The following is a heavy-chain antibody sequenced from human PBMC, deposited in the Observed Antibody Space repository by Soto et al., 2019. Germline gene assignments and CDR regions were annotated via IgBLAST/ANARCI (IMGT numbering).Heavy chain of an antibody. CDR1: GFTFSNAW. CDR3: TTEQLTYYYGSGSYYMGVDYYYYMDV. J-gene: IGHJ6*03. V-gene: IGHV3-15*01. Sequence: GGSLRLSCAASGFTFSNAWMSWVRQAPGKRLEWVGRIKSKTDGGTTDYAAPVKGRFTISRDDSKNTLYLQMNSLKTEDTAVYYCTTEQLTYYYGSGSYYMGVDYYYYMDVWGKGTTVTVSS. CDR2: IKSKTDGGTT. D-gene: IGHD3-10*01.